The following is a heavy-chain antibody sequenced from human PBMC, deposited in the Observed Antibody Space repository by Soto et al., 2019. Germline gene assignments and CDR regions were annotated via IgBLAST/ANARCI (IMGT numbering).Heavy chain of an antibody. J-gene: IGHJ4*02. V-gene: IGHV3-7*01. D-gene: IGHD3-10*01. CDR2: IKKDGREQ. CDR1: GFTFTAYY. Sequence: EVQLVESGGGLVQPGGSLRLSCAASGFTFTAYYMTWVRQAPGKGLEWVASIKKDGREQYYVDSVKGRFTISRDNAKNSLYLQMNSLRAGDTARYYCSRENWFQDFWGQGTLVTVSS. CDR3: SRENWFQDF.